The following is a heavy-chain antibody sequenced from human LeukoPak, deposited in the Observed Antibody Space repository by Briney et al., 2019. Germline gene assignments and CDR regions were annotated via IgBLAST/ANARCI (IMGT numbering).Heavy chain of an antibody. D-gene: IGHD3-10*01. CDR2: ISGSGGSI. CDR1: GFTFSSYA. V-gene: IGHV3-23*01. J-gene: IGHJ4*02. CDR3: AKKGSGSSYGFDY. Sequence: GGSLRLSCAASGFTFSSYAMSWVRQAPGKGLEWVSAISGSGGSIYYADTVKGRFTISRDNSKNTLYLQMNSLRAEDTAVYYCAKKGSGSSYGFDYWGQGTLVTVSS.